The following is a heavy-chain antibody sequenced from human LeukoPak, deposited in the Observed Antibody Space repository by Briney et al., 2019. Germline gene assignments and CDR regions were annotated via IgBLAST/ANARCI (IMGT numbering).Heavy chain of an antibody. J-gene: IGHJ6*02. CDR1: GFSFSSYW. Sequence: GGSLRLSCAASGFSFSSYWMYWVRQAPGKGLVWVSRINSDGSTTTNADAVKGRFTISRDNAKSTLYLQLNSLRVEDTAVYYCARGNYVMDVWGQGTTVIVSS. CDR2: INSDGSTT. V-gene: IGHV3-74*01. CDR3: ARGNYVMDV.